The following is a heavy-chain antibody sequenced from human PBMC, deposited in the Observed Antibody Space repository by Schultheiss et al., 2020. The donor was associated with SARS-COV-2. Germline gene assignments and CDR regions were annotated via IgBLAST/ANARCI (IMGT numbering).Heavy chain of an antibody. V-gene: IGHV4-39*01. J-gene: IGHJ3*02. CDR2: IYYSGST. D-gene: IGHD5-24*01. Sequence: GSLRLSCTVSGGSISSSSYYWGWIRQPPGKGLEWIGSIYYSGSTYYNPSLKSRVTISVDTSKNQFSLKLSSVTAADTAVYYCATPSMGRWLQLRYHDAFAIWGQGTMVTVSS. CDR1: GGSISSSSYY. CDR3: ATPSMGRWLQLRYHDAFAI.